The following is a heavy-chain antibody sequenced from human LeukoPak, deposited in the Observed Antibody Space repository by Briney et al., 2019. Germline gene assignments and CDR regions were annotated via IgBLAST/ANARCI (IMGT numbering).Heavy chain of an antibody. CDR3: ARDDIVVVRRYYGMDV. V-gene: IGHV1-2*02. J-gene: IGHJ6*02. CDR1: GYTFTGYY. Sequence: ASVKVSCKASGYTFTGYYMHWVRRAPGQGLEWMGWINPNSGGTNYAQKLQGRVTMTRDTSISTAYMELSRLRSDDTAVYYCARDDIVVVRRYYGMDVWGQGTTVTVSS. CDR2: INPNSGGT. D-gene: IGHD2-15*01.